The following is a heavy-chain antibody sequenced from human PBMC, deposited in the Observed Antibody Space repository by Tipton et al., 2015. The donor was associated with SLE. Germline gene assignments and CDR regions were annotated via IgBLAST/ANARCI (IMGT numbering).Heavy chain of an antibody. Sequence: TLSLTCTVSGGSISGYYWSWIRQPPGKGLEWIGIFYYSGSTTYNPSLKGRVTLSLDTSKNHFSLNLSSVTAADTALYYCARGLRTFPRLDIWGLGTKVTVSS. D-gene: IGHD4-17*01. V-gene: IGHV4-59*08. CDR1: GGSISGYY. J-gene: IGHJ3*02. CDR2: FYYSGST. CDR3: ARGLRTFPRLDI.